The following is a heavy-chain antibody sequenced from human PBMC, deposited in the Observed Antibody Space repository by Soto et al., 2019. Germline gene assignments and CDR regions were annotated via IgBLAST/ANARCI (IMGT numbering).Heavy chain of an antibody. CDR1: GFTFRNYD. V-gene: IGHV3-13*05. CDR3: ARTDRDFYGLDG. J-gene: IGHJ6*02. CDR2: ISAAGDP. Sequence: EVQLVESGGGLVQPGGSLRLSCEASGFTFRNYDMHWVRQGTGKGLEWVSGISAAGDPDYADSVEGRFTISRENAQNSFFLQMNSLRVGDTAVYYCARTDRDFYGLDGWAKGPRSSSP.